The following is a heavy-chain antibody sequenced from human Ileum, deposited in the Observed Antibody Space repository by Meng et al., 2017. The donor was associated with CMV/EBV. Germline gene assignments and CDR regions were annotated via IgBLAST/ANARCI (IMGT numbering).Heavy chain of an antibody. CDR2: INPNGGTT. CDR1: GYTFTSYD. CDR3: AAKIDITYFDF. J-gene: IGHJ4*02. D-gene: IGHD1-14*01. Sequence: SCKASGYTFTSYDMHWVRKAPGQGLEWMGVINPNGGTTAYAQKFQGRVTMTGDTSTSTIYMELNSLRSEDTAVYFCAAKIDITYFDFWGQGTLVTVSS. V-gene: IGHV1-46*01.